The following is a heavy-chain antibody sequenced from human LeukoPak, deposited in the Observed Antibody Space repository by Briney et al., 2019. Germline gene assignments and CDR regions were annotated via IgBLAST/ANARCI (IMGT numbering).Heavy chain of an antibody. CDR2: ISGSGGST. Sequence: GGSLRLSCAASGFTFSIYAMSWVRQAPGKGLEWVSAISGSGGSTYYADSVKGRFTISRDNSKNTLYLQMNSLRAEDTAVYYCAKGARVVTAIRPSAFDIWGQGTMVTVSS. CDR3: AKGARVVTAIRPSAFDI. J-gene: IGHJ3*02. CDR1: GFTFSIYA. D-gene: IGHD2-21*02. V-gene: IGHV3-23*01.